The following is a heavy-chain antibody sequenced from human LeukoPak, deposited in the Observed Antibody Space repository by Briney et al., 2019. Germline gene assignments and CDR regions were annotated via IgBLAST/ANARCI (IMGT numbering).Heavy chain of an antibody. V-gene: IGHV1-8*02. CDR1: GYTFTSYA. Sequence: GASVKVSCKASGYTFTSYAVNWVRQAPGQGLEWMGWMNPNSGNTGYAQKFQGRVTMTRNTSISTAYMELSSLRSEDTAVYYCARGYYDSSGYSPPDYWGQGTLVTVSS. CDR3: ARGYYDSSGYSPPDY. J-gene: IGHJ4*02. D-gene: IGHD3-22*01. CDR2: MNPNSGNT.